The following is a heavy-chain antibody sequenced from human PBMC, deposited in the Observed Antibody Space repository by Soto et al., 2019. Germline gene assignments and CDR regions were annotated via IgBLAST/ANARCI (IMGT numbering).Heavy chain of an antibody. CDR1: GFTFSSYA. J-gene: IGHJ4*02. CDR3: AKRRGAGGHFDY. V-gene: IGHV3-23*01. Sequence: DVQLLESGGGLVQPEGSLRLSCAASGFTFSSYAMGWVRQGPGKGLEWVAVVSIGGSTHYADSVRSRYTINRDNTKNTLTLQMNSLTAEDTAVYFCAKRRGAGGHFDYWGQRALVNVSS. D-gene: IGHD2-15*01. CDR2: VSIGGST.